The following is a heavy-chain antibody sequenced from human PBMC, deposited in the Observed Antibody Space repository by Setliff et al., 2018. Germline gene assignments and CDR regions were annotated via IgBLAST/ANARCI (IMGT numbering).Heavy chain of an antibody. J-gene: IGHJ4*02. Sequence: SETLSLTCTVSGDSISRAMYYWSWLRQSAGKGLECIGRIYTDGSTKYNPSLKSRVTMSVDTTKNQFSLNLNSVTAADTGVYYCANCRYQVPYDYWGQGTLVTVSS. V-gene: IGHV4-61*02. CDR3: ANCRYQVPYDY. CDR2: IYTDGST. D-gene: IGHD2-2*01. CDR1: GDSISRAMYY.